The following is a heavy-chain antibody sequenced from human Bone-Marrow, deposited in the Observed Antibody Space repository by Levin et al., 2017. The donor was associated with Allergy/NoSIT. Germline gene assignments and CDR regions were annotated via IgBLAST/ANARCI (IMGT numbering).Heavy chain of an antibody. D-gene: IGHD5-24*01. J-gene: IGHJ6*02. CDR3: ARDFSSTDNYFFYGMDV. CDR2: ISSSGRHT. V-gene: IGHV3-21*01. Sequence: LSLTCAGSGFTFERYSMNWVRQAPGKGLEWVSGISSSGRHTYYIDSLKGRLTISRDNAKKLVYLQMSSLRVEDTGVYYCARDFSSTDNYFFYGMDVWGQGTTVTVSS. CDR1: GFTFERYS.